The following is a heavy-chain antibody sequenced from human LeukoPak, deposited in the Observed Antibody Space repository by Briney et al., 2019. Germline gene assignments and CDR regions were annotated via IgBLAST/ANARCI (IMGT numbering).Heavy chain of an antibody. CDR3: TRDFRGYCSGGSCYSGWSDY. CDR2: INWNGGST. V-gene: IGHV3-20*04. Sequence: GGSLRLSCAASGFTFDDYGMSWVRQAPGKGLEWVSGINWNGGSTGYADSVKGRFTISRDNAKNSLFLQMNSLRAEDTAVYYFTRDFRGYCSGGSCYSGWSDYWGQGTLVTVSS. J-gene: IGHJ4*02. D-gene: IGHD2-15*01. CDR1: GFTFDDYG.